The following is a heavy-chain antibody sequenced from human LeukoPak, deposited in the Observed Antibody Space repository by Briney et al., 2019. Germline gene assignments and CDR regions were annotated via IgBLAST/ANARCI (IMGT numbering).Heavy chain of an antibody. V-gene: IGHV1-2*02. Sequence: ASVKVSCKASGYTFTGYYMHWVRQAPGQGLEWMGWINPNSGGTNYAKKFQGRVTMTRDTSISTAYMELSRLRSDDTAVYYCARADCSSTSCLNAFDIWGQGTMVTVSS. CDR3: ARADCSSTSCLNAFDI. CDR1: GYTFTGYY. J-gene: IGHJ3*02. CDR2: INPNSGGT. D-gene: IGHD2-2*01.